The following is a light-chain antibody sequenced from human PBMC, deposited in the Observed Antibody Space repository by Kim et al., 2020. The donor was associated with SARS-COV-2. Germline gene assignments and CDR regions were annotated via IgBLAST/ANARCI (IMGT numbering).Light chain of an antibody. CDR1: SLGSYY. Sequence: VALGQPVRSPCQGDSLGSYYATWDQQKPGKAPILVIYGKNNRPSGIPDRFSGSSSGNTASLTITATQAGDEADYYCNSRDSNDNVVFGGGTQLTVL. CDR2: GKN. CDR3: NSRDSNDNVV. J-gene: IGLJ2*01. V-gene: IGLV3-19*01.